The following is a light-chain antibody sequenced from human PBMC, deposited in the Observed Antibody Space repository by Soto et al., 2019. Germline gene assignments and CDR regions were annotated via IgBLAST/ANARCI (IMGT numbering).Light chain of an antibody. Sequence: DVQMSQSPSSLSASVEDSLTLTRRASQTVTSYLNWYQQKPGKAPKLLIYAASTLQSGVPSRFSGSGSGTEFTLTIISLQPEDFATYYCQQSYRFPKTFGRGTKVDIK. J-gene: IGKJ1*01. CDR2: AAS. CDR1: QTVTSY. V-gene: IGKV1-39*01. CDR3: QQSYRFPKT.